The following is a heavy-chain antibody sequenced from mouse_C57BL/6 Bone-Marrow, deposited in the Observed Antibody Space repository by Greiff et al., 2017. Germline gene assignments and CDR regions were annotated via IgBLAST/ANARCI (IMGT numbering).Heavy chain of an antibody. V-gene: IGHV1-81*01. Sequence: QVQLQQSGAELARPGASVKLSCKASGYTFTSYGISWVKQRTGQGLEWIGEIYPRSGNTYYNEKFKGKATLTADKSSSTAYMGLRSLTSEDSAVYFCARARYWYFDVWGTGTTVTVSS. J-gene: IGHJ1*03. CDR1: GYTFTSYG. CDR2: IYPRSGNT. CDR3: ARARYWYFDV.